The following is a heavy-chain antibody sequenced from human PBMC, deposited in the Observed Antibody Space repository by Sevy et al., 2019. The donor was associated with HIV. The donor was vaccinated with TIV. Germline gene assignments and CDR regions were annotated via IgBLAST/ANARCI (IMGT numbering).Heavy chain of an antibody. D-gene: IGHD2-15*01. CDR3: AKDYCIGNDCFLGWFDP. J-gene: IGHJ5*02. V-gene: IGHV3-30*02. CDR1: GFTLSSVG. Sequence: GGSLRLSCAASGFTLSSVGIHWVRLTPGTGLEWLAFIGHDGNKYFYGAPVKRGTTTSSENSKNTVFLQMNSLGIADTAIYYCAKDYCIGNDCFLGWFDPRGQGTVVTVSS. CDR2: IGHDGNKY.